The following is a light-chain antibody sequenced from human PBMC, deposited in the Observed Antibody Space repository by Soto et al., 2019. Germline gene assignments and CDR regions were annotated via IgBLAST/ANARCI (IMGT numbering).Light chain of an antibody. V-gene: IGKV3-11*01. CDR1: QYVGTR. CDR3: QQRSNWPWT. CDR2: YTS. J-gene: IGKJ1*01. Sequence: EIVLTQSPGTLSLSPGERATLSCRASQYVGTRLAWYQHKPGQAPRLLIYYTSNRATGIPARFSGSGSGTEFTLTISSLQSEDFAVYYCQQRSNWPWTFGQGTKVDI.